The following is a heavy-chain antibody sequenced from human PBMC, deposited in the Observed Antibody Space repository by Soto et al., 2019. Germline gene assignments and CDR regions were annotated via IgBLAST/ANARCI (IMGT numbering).Heavy chain of an antibody. CDR2: ISSSSSYI. D-gene: IGHD3-10*01. Sequence: GGSLRLSCAASGFTFSSYSMNWVRQAPGKGLEWVSSISSSSSYIYYADSVKGRFTISRDNAKNSLYLQMNSLRAEDTAVYYCARVRGSGSYYPYYYMDVWGKGTTVTVSS. CDR1: GFTFSSYS. CDR3: ARVRGSGSYYPYYYMDV. J-gene: IGHJ6*03. V-gene: IGHV3-21*01.